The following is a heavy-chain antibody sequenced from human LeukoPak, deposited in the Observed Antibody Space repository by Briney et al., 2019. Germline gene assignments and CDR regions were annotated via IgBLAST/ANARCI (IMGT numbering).Heavy chain of an antibody. Sequence: SEALSLTCAVSEDSFSSHNWTWIRQPPGKGLEWIGYISYIGSTNYNPSLKSRVTISIDTSKNQFSLKLSSVTAADTAVYYCARDLVTVTKGFDIWGQGTMVSVSS. CDR1: EDSFSSHN. CDR3: ARDLVTVTKGFDI. CDR2: ISYIGST. D-gene: IGHD4-17*01. J-gene: IGHJ3*02. V-gene: IGHV4-59*11.